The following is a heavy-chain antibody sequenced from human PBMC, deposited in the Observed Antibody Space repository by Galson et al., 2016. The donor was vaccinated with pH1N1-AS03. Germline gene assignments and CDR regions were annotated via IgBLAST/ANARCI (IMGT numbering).Heavy chain of an antibody. CDR2: ISSTGSNT. CDR1: GFTFSTYA. J-gene: IGHJ3*02. V-gene: IGHV3-23*01. D-gene: IGHD3/OR15-3a*01. Sequence: SLRLSCAVSGFTFSTYAMTWVRQAPGRGLEWVSSISSTGSNTFYADSVMGRFTISRDNSKNTLYLQMNSLRAEDTALYYCIKGGAASADFFDIWGQGTMVTVSS. CDR3: IKGGAASADFFDI.